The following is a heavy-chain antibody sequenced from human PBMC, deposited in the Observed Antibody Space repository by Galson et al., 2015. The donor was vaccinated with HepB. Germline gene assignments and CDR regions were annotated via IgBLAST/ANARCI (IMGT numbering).Heavy chain of an antibody. Sequence: SLRLSCAASGFTVSSNYMSWVRQAPGKGLEWVSVIYSGGSTYYADSVKGRFTISRDNSKNTLYLQMNSLRAEDTAVYYCARRKDCSSTTCSWGNYYYYGMDVWGPGTTVTVSS. J-gene: IGHJ6*02. CDR2: IYSGGST. CDR3: ARRKDCSSTTCSWGNYYYYGMDV. V-gene: IGHV3-66*01. D-gene: IGHD2-2*01. CDR1: GFTVSSNY.